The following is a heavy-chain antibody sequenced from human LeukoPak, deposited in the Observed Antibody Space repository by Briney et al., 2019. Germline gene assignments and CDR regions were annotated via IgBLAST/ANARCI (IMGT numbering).Heavy chain of an antibody. D-gene: IGHD3-10*01. Sequence: GASVKVSCKASGYTFTSYDINWVRQAPGQGLEWMGGIIPIFGTANYAQKFQGRVTITTDESTSTAYMELSSLRSEDTAVYYCARRSPNRGFDYWGQGTLVTVSS. CDR2: IIPIFGTA. CDR3: ARRSPNRGFDY. CDR1: GYTFTSYD. V-gene: IGHV1-69*05. J-gene: IGHJ4*02.